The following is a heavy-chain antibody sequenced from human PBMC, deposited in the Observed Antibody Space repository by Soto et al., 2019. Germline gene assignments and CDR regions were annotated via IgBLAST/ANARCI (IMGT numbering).Heavy chain of an antibody. V-gene: IGHV3-53*01. CDR3: ARAPLGYCSGGSCPDPLRYYYGMDV. CDR1: GFTVSSNY. D-gene: IGHD2-15*01. J-gene: IGHJ6*02. CDR2: IYSGGST. Sequence: GGSLRLSCAASGFTVSSNYMSWVRQAPGKGLEWVSVIYSGGSTYYADSVEGRFTISRDNSKNTLYLQMNSLRAEDTAVYYCARAPLGYCSGGSCPDPLRYYYGMDVWGQGTTVTVSS.